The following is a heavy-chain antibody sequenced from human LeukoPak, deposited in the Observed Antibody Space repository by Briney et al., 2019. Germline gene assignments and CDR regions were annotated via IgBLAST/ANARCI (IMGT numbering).Heavy chain of an antibody. J-gene: IGHJ4*02. V-gene: IGHV1-46*01. CDR3: ARDPAAKKGWFDY. Sequence: WASVKVSCKASGYTFTTYYMHWVRQAPGQGLEWMGIINPSGGSTTYAQKFQGRVTMTRDTSTSTVYMELSSLRSEDTAVYYCARDPAAKKGWFDYWGQGTLVTVSS. CDR2: INPSGGST. D-gene: IGHD5-24*01. CDR1: GYTFTTYY.